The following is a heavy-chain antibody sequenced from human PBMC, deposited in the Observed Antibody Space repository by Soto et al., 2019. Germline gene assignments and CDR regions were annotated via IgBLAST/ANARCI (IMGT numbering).Heavy chain of an antibody. V-gene: IGHV4-31*03. D-gene: IGHD4-17*01. CDR1: CGSISSGGYY. CDR3: ARLYTDYEEDWFDP. CDR2: IYYSGST. Sequence: SETLSLTCTVSCGSISSGGYYWSWIRQHPGKGLEWIGYIYYSGSTYYNPSLKSRVTISVDTSKNQFSLKLSSVTAADTAVYYCARLYTDYEEDWFDPWGQGTLVTVSS. J-gene: IGHJ5*02.